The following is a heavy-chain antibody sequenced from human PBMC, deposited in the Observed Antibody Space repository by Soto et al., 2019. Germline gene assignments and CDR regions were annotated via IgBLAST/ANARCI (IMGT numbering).Heavy chain of an antibody. Sequence: GGSLRLSCAASGFSFSAYYMSWIRQAPGKGLEWVSYISFNGDVARYSDSVEGRFTVSRDNAKKSLYLQMNSLRVEDTAVYYCARENGHPGHNYAMDVWGQGTTVTVSS. CDR1: GFSFSAYY. CDR2: ISFNGDVA. CDR3: ARENGHPGHNYAMDV. V-gene: IGHV3-11*01. J-gene: IGHJ6*02. D-gene: IGHD2-8*01.